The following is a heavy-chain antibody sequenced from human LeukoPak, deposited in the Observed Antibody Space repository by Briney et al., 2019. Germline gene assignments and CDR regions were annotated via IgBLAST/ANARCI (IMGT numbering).Heavy chain of an antibody. CDR3: ARRSGSYEDYYFDY. D-gene: IGHD1-26*01. CDR2: IKQDGSEK. J-gene: IGHJ4*02. V-gene: IGHV3-7*01. Sequence: GGSLRLSCAASGFTFSSYWMSWVRQAPGKGLEWVANIKQDGSEKYYVDSVKGRFTIPRDNAKNSLYLQMNSLRAEDTAVYYCARRSGSYEDYYFDYWGQGTLVTVSS. CDR1: GFTFSSYW.